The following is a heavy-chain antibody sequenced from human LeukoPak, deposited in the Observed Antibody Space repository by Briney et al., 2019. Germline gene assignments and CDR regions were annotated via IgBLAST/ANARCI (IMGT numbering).Heavy chain of an antibody. CDR3: AREQYRIAARPEYYYYMDV. J-gene: IGHJ6*03. D-gene: IGHD6-6*01. V-gene: IGHV1-18*04. CDR2: ISAYNGNT. Sequence: ASVKVSCKASGYTLTDYYMHWVRQAPGQGLEWMGWISAYNGNTNYAQKLQGRVTMTTDTSTSTAYMELRSLRSDDTAVYYCAREQYRIAARPEYYYYMDVWGKGTTVTVSS. CDR1: GYTLTDYY.